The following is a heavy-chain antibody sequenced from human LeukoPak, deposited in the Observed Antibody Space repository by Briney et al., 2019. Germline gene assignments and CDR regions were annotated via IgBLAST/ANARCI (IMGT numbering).Heavy chain of an antibody. Sequence: GGSLRLSCAASGFTFDDYGMSWFRQAPGKGLEWVSGINWNGGSTGYADSVKGRFTISRDNAKNSLYLQMNSLRAEDTALYYCARVGCSSTSCYKGIDYWGQGTLITVSS. CDR3: ARVGCSSTSCYKGIDY. D-gene: IGHD2-2*02. V-gene: IGHV3-20*04. J-gene: IGHJ4*02. CDR2: INWNGGST. CDR1: GFTFDDYG.